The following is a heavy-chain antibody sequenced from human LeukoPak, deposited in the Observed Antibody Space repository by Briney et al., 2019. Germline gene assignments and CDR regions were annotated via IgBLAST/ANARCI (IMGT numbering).Heavy chain of an antibody. J-gene: IGHJ4*02. CDR3: ARGGDTAIVQDY. V-gene: IGHV4-30-4*08. CDR1: GGSVSSGGYY. D-gene: IGHD5-18*01. Sequence: SETLSLTCTVSGGSVSSGGYYWNWIRQHPGKGLEWIGYIYYSGSTYYNPSLKSRVTISVDTSKNQFSLKLSSVTAADTAVYYCARGGDTAIVQDYWGQGTLVTVSS. CDR2: IYYSGST.